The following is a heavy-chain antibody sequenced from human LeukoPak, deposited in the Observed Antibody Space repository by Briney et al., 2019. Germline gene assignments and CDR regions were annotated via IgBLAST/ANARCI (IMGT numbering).Heavy chain of an antibody. CDR3: ARDLLGLLPDVHDAFDI. V-gene: IGHV4-4*07. D-gene: IGHD2-2*01. J-gene: IGHJ3*02. CDR1: GGSIISFY. Sequence: SETLSLTCTVSGGSIISFYWSWIRQPAGKGLEWMGRIYANGTTQYNSSLKSRVTMSLDTSKNQFSLRLNSVTAADTAIYYCARDLLGLLPDVHDAFDIWGQGTMVTVSS. CDR2: IYANGTT.